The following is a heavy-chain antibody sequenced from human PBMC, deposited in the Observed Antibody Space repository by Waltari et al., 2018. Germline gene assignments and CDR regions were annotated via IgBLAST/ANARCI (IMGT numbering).Heavy chain of an antibody. Sequence: QLQLQESGPGLVKPSETLSLTCTVSGGSISSNSYYWGWIRQPPGKWLEWIGSIYYSVSTCYSPSLKSRVTISVDMSENQFSLKLSSVTAADTAVYYCARLPTYYSGSGSYYPGYCDYWGQGTLVTVSS. CDR3: ARLPTYYSGSGSYYPGYCDY. CDR2: IYYSVST. D-gene: IGHD3-10*01. CDR1: GGSISSNSYY. J-gene: IGHJ4*02. V-gene: IGHV4-39*01.